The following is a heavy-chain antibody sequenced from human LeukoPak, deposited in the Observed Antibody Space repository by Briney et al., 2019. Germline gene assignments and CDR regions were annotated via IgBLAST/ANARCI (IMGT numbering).Heavy chain of an antibody. D-gene: IGHD6-13*01. V-gene: IGHV1-2*04. CDR2: INPNSGDT. CDR3: ASVIAASGTRNWYFDL. CDR1: GGTFSSYA. Sequence: ASVKVSCKASGGTFSSYAISWVRQAPGQGLEWMGWINPNSGDTNYAQKFQGWVTMTRDTSISTAYMELSRLRSDDTAVYFCASVIAASGTRNWYFDLWGRGTLVTVSS. J-gene: IGHJ2*01.